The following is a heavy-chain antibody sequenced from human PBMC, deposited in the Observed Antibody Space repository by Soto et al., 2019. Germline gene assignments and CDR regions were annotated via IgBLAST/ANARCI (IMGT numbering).Heavy chain of an antibody. D-gene: IGHD1-1*01. CDR1: GFTFSEYA. V-gene: IGHV3-9*01. J-gene: IGHJ4*02. Sequence: VQLVESGGGLAQPGKSLRLSCVASGFTFSEYAMHWVRQAPGKGLEWVSGISYNSGSIDYAASVKGRFSVSRDNDKKSLYLQMDNLRPEDTAFYYCTNGAPYHTGADYWGQGTLVTVSS. CDR2: ISYNSGSI. CDR3: TNGAPYHTGADY.